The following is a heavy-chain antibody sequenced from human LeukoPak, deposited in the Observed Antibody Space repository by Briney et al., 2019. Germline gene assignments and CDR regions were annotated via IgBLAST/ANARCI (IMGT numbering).Heavy chain of an antibody. CDR3: ASPSESTDAFDI. CDR1: GGTFSSYA. Sequence: GASVKVSCKASGGTFSSYAISWVRQAPGQGHELMGGSIPIFGTANYEQKFQGRVTITTDESTSTAYMALSSLRSEDTAVYYCASPSESTDAFDIWGQGTMVTVSS. V-gene: IGHV1-69*05. J-gene: IGHJ3*02. CDR2: SIPIFGTA.